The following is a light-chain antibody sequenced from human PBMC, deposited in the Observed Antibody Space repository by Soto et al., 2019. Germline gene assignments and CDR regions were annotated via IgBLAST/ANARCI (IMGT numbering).Light chain of an antibody. CDR1: QTISSW. CDR2: KAS. CDR3: QHYNSYSEA. J-gene: IGKJ1*01. Sequence: DIQMTQSPSTLSGSVVDRVTITCLASQTISSWLAWYQQKPGKAPKLLIYKASTLKSGAPSRFSGSGSGTEFTLTISSLQPDDFATYYCQHYNSYSEAFGQGTKVDIK. V-gene: IGKV1-5*03.